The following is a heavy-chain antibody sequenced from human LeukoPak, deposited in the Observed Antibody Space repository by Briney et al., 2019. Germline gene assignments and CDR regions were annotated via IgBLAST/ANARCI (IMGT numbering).Heavy chain of an antibody. D-gene: IGHD3-22*01. V-gene: IGHV1-24*01. CDR1: GYTLTQLS. Sequence: AAVKVSCKVTGYTLTQLSMHWVRQAPGKGLEWMEGFEPEDEETIHAQKFQGRVTMTEDTSTDTAYMELSSLRSEDTAVYYCASSRYYYESSGPSFDYWGQGTLVTVSS. CDR3: ASSRYYYESSGPSFDY. CDR2: FEPEDEET. J-gene: IGHJ4*02.